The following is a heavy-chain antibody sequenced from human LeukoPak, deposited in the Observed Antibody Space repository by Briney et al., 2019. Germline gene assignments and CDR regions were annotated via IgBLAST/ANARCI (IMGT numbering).Heavy chain of an antibody. Sequence: SETLSLTCTVSGGSISSSSYYWGWIRQPPGKGLEWIGSIYYSGSTYYSPSLKSRVTISLDTSRNQFSLKLNSVTAADTAVYYCARGSHYYDTSGYYNWFDPWGQGTLVTVSS. CDR3: ARGSHYYDTSGYYNWFDP. J-gene: IGHJ5*02. CDR1: GGSISSSSYY. D-gene: IGHD3-22*01. V-gene: IGHV4-39*07. CDR2: IYYSGST.